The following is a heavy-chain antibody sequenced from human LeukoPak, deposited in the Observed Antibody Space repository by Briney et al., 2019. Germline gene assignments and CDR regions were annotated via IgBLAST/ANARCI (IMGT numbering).Heavy chain of an antibody. CDR2: IYPNGNT. D-gene: IGHD5-18*01. CDR1: GFTVSSNY. CDR3: ARRGHGYASPFDY. V-gene: IGHV3-66*04. J-gene: IGHJ4*02. Sequence: GGSLRLSCAGSGFTVSSNYMNWVRQAPGKGLEWVSMIYPNGNTFYTDSVKGRFTISRDNSKNTLDLQMSSLRAEDTAVYYCARRGHGYASPFDYWGQGTLVTVSS.